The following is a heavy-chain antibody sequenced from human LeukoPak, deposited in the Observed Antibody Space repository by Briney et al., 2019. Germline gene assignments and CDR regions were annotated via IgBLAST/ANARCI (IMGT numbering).Heavy chain of an antibody. D-gene: IGHD6-19*01. Sequence: GGSLRLSCAASGFSFTMYGIHWVRQAPGKGLEWVAVISTDGNNEYYANSVKGRFTISRDNSKNTVYLQMTSLRTEDTAVYYCAKDQSGWAPGEVSGPIDQWGQGTLVTVSS. CDR2: ISTDGNNE. J-gene: IGHJ4*02. CDR1: GFSFTMYG. CDR3: AKDQSGWAPGEVSGPIDQ. V-gene: IGHV3-30*18.